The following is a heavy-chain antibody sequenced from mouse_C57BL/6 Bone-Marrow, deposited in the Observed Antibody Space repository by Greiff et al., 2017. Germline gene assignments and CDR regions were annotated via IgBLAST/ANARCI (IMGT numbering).Heavy chain of an antibody. CDR3: AKRGSSYGYAMDY. Sequence: VQLQQSGPGLVQPSQSLSITCTVSGFSLTSYGVHWVRQSPGKGLEWLGVIWRGGSTDYNAAFMSRLSITKDNSKTQVSFKMTSLQADDTAIYYCAKRGSSYGYAMDYWGQGTSVTVSS. CDR1: GFSLTSYG. V-gene: IGHV2-5*01. D-gene: IGHD1-1*01. J-gene: IGHJ4*01. CDR2: IWRGGST.